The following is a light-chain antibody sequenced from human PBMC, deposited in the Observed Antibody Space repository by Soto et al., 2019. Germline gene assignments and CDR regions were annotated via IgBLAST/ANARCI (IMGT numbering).Light chain of an antibody. J-gene: IGKJ1*01. CDR1: QSVSSSY. CDR2: GAS. V-gene: IGKV3-20*01. CDR3: QQYGNSPRWT. Sequence: IVLTQSPGTLSLSPWERATLSCRTSQSVSSSYLAWYQQRPGQAPRLVIYGASSRATGIPDRFSGSGSGTDFTLTISRLEPEDFAVYYCQQYGNSPRWTFGQGTKVDIK.